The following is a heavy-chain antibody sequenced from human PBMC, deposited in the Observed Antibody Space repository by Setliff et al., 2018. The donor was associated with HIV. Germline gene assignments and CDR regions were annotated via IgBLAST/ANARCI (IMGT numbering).Heavy chain of an antibody. CDR3: ARGLTDRGDAFDI. Sequence: GASVKVSCKASGYTFSSYVMNWVRQAPGHKLEWMGWINAGNGYTKYSQVRDRVTITADKSTSTAYMELSSLRSEDTAVYYCARGLTDRGDAFDIWGQGTMVTVSS. CDR1: GYTFSSYV. V-gene: IGHV1-3*03. D-gene: IGHD7-27*01. J-gene: IGHJ3*02. CDR2: INAGNGYT.